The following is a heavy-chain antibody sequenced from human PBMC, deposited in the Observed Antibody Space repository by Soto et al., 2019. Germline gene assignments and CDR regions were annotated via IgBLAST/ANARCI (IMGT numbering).Heavy chain of an antibody. CDR3: ARRSDTAGYYYGMDV. CDR1: GYSFTSYW. V-gene: IGHV5-51*01. CDR2: IYPGDSDT. J-gene: IGHJ6*02. D-gene: IGHD6-13*01. Sequence: GESLKISCKGSGYSFTSYWIGWVRQMPGKGLEWMRIIYPGDSDTRYSPSFQGQVTISADKSISTAYLQWSSLKASDTAMYYCARRSDTAGYYYGMDVWGQGTTVTVSS.